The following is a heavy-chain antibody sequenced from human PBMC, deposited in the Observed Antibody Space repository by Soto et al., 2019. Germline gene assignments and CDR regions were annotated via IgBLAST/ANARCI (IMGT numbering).Heavy chain of an antibody. CDR2: ISAYNGNT. CDR3: ARDRRTHDY. CDR1: GYTFTDYG. Sequence: QGQLVQSGVEVKKPGASVKVSCKASGYTFTDYGISWVRQAPGQGLEWMGWISAYNGNTNYAQNLQDRVTMTTDTSTSTAYKELRSLRSDDTAVSYCARDRRTHDYWGQGTLIAVSS. V-gene: IGHV1-18*01. D-gene: IGHD1-1*01. J-gene: IGHJ4*02.